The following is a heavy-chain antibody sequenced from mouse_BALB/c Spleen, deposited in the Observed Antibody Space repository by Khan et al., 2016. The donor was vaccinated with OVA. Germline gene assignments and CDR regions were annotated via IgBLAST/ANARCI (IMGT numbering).Heavy chain of an antibody. CDR2: IWGGGST. V-gene: IGHV2-6-5*01. CDR1: GFSLTDYG. J-gene: IGHJ4*01. Sequence: QVQLKESGPGLVAPSQSLSITCTVSGFSLTDYGVSWIRQPPGKGLEWLGVIWGGGSTYYNSALKSRLSISKDNSKSQVFLKMSSLQTDDTAMYYCVKGVWSYYYALDYWGQGTSVTGSS. CDR3: VKGVWSYYYALDY.